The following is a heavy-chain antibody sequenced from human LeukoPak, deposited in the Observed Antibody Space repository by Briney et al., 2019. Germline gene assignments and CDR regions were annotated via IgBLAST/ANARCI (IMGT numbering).Heavy chain of an antibody. J-gene: IGHJ4*02. V-gene: IGHV3-30-3*02. CDR3: AKEQEGSSGYYYTPNDY. CDR2: ISYDGSNK. D-gene: IGHD3-22*01. CDR1: GFTFSSYA. Sequence: GRSLRLSCAASGFTFSSYAMHWVRQAPGKGLEWVAVISYDGSNKYYADSVKGRFTISRDNSKNTLYLQMNSLRAEDTAVYYCAKEQEGSSGYYYTPNDYWGQGTLVTVSS.